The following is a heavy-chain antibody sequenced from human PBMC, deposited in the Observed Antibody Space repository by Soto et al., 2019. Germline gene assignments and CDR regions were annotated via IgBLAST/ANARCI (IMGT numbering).Heavy chain of an antibody. CDR2: ISASGDAT. V-gene: IGHV3-23*01. J-gene: IGHJ6*02. CDR3: AKEGIIELTSSYYYGMDV. D-gene: IGHD1-20*01. CDR1: GFIFSSYA. Sequence: EVQLLESGGGLVQPGGSLRLSCVASGFIFSSYATTWVRQAPGKGLEWVSTISASGDATYYADSVKGRFTISRDNSKSTLFLHMNSLRREDTALYYCAKEGIIELTSSYYYGMDVWGHGTSVTVSS.